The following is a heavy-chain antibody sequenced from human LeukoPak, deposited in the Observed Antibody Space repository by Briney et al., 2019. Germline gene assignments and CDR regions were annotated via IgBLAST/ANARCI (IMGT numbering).Heavy chain of an antibody. CDR3: AGHNWYSSSVYMDV. D-gene: IGHD6-6*01. Sequence: SVKVSCKASGGTFSSHANSWVRQAPGQGLEWMGGIIPIFGTANYAQKFQGRVPITADEPTSTAYMELSSLRSEDTAVYYCAGHNWYSSSVYMDVWGKGTTVTVSS. CDR1: GGTFSSHA. J-gene: IGHJ6*03. CDR2: IIPIFGTA. V-gene: IGHV1-69*13.